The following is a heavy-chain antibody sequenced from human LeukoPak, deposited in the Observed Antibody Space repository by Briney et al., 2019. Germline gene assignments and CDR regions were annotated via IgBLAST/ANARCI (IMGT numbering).Heavy chain of an antibody. CDR1: GFTFSSYA. J-gene: IGHJ6*02. CDR3: ARGFHSNELYYYGSGSPYQSGMDV. V-gene: IGHV3-23*01. Sequence: PGGSLRLSCAASGFTFSSYAMSWVRQAPVKGLEWVSAISGSGGSTYYADSVKGRFTISRDNSKNTLYLQMNSLRVEDTAVYYCARGFHSNELYYYGSGSPYQSGMDVWGQGTTVTVSS. CDR2: ISGSGGST. D-gene: IGHD3-10*01.